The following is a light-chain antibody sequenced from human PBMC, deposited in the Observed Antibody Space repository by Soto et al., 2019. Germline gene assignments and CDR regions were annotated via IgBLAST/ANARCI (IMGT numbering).Light chain of an antibody. CDR3: QEYNTWPWT. J-gene: IGKJ1*01. V-gene: IGKV3-15*01. CDR1: QSVNNN. CDR2: GAS. Sequence: ETLMTHSPATLAVSPCERATLSCSAGQSVNNNLAWYQQKLGQAPRVLIYGASTRATGIPARFTGSGSGTEFILTITSLQSEDSAVYYCQEYNTWPWTFGQGTKVDNK.